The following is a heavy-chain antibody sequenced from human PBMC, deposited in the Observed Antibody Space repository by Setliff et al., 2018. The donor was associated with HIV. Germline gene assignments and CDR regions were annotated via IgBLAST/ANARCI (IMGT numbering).Heavy chain of an antibody. D-gene: IGHD4-17*01. CDR3: AGTAYDYGDYADEDYYYGMDV. V-gene: IGHV4-59*01. J-gene: IGHJ6*02. Sequence: SETLSLTCTVSGGSISSYYWSWIRQPPGKGLEWIGYIYYSGSTNYNPSLKSRVTISVDTSKNQFSLKLSSVTAADTAVYYCAGTAYDYGDYADEDYYYGMDVWGQGTTVTVSS. CDR1: GGSISSYY. CDR2: IYYSGST.